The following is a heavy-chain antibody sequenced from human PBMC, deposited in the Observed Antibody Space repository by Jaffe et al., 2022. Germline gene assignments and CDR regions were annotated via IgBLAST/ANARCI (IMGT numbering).Heavy chain of an antibody. J-gene: IGHJ4*02. V-gene: IGHV3-30*18. CDR1: GFSFSSYG. CDR3: AKDRIAVAGTVGKMWTYYFDY. Sequence: QVQLVESGGGVVQPGRSLRLSCAASGFSFSSYGMHWVRQAPGKGLEWVAVISYDGSNKYYADSVKGRFTISRDNSKNTLYLQMNSLRAEDTAVYYCAKDRIAVAGTVGKMWTYYFDYWGQGTLVTVSS. CDR2: ISYDGSNK. D-gene: IGHD6-19*01.